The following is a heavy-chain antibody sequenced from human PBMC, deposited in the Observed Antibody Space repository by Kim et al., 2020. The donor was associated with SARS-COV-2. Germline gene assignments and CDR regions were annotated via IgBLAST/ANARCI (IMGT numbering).Heavy chain of an antibody. Sequence: ADYVKGGFTISRDNAKNSLFLQMNSLRAEDTAVYYCAGVSYGAASYYWFDPWGQGTLVTVSS. J-gene: IGHJ5*02. V-gene: IGHV3-11*05. D-gene: IGHD3-10*01. CDR3: AGVSYGAASYYWFDP.